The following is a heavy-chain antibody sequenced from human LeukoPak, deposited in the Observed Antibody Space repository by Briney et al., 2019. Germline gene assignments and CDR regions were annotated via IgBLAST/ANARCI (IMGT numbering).Heavy chain of an antibody. D-gene: IGHD1-26*01. V-gene: IGHV4-31*03. CDR1: GGSISSGGYY. CDR2: IYYSGST. Sequence: SQTLSLTCTVSGGSISSGGYYWSWIRQHPGKGLEWIGYIYYSGSTYYNPSLKSRVTISVDTSKNQFSLKLSSVTAGDTAVYYCARDSFLVGVVDYWGQGTLVTVSS. CDR3: ARDSFLVGVVDY. J-gene: IGHJ4*02.